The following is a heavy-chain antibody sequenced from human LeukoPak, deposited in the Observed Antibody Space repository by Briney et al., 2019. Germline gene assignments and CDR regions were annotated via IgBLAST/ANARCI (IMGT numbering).Heavy chain of an antibody. CDR1: GFTFSNYG. Sequence: GGSLRLSCGASGFTFSNYGMLWVRQAPGKGLDWVAFIRYDGNNKLYADSVKGRFTISRDNSKNTLYLHINSLRAEDTAVYYCAKDRGIISDYWGQGTLVTVSS. CDR2: IRYDGNNK. CDR3: AKDRGIISDY. J-gene: IGHJ4*02. D-gene: IGHD3-10*01. V-gene: IGHV3-30*02.